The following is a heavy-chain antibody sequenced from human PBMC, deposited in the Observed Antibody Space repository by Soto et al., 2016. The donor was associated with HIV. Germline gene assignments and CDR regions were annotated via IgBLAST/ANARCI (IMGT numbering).Heavy chain of an antibody. V-gene: IGHV3-20*04. D-gene: IGHD6-13*01. CDR1: GFVFDDFG. J-gene: IGHJ6*01. Sequence: EVQLVGSGGDVVRPGGSLRISCAVSGFVFDDFGMSWVRQVPGKGLEWVSGINWNGDSIGYADSVKGRFTISRENAKNSMYLQMKSLRGEDTALYYCARESSWYGRYFYYGMDVWGPRGPR. CDR3: ARESSWYGRYFYYGMDV. CDR2: INWNGDSI.